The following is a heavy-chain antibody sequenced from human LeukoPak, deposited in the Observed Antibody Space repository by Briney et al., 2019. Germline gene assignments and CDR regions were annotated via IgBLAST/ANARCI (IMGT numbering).Heavy chain of an antibody. J-gene: IGHJ6*03. CDR1: GGSISSYY. V-gene: IGHV4-59*08. CDR2: IYYSGST. CDR3: ATSTCSSTSCFYYYMDV. Sequence: SETLSLTCTVSGGSISSYYWSWIRQPPGKGLEWIGYIYYSGSTNYNPSLKSRVTISVDTSKNQFSLKLSSVTAADTAVYYCATSTCSSTSCFYYYMDVWGKGTTVTVSS. D-gene: IGHD2-2*01.